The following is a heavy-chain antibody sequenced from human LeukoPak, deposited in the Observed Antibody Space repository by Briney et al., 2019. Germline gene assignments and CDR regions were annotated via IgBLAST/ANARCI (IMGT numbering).Heavy chain of an antibody. D-gene: IGHD3-10*01. J-gene: IGHJ4*02. CDR1: GGTFSSYA. CDR3: ASNTLDYYGSGSYPTDY. CDR2: IIPIFGTA. V-gene: IGHV1-69*13. Sequence: GASVKVSCKASGGTFSSYAISWVRQAPGQGLEWMGGIIPIFGTANYAQKFQGRVTITADESTSTAYMELSSLRSEDTAAYYCASNTLDYYGSGSYPTDYWGQGTLVTVSS.